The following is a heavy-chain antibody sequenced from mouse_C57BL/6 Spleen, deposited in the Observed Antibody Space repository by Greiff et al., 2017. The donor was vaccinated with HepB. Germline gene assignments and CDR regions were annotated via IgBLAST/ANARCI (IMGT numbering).Heavy chain of an antibody. CDR2: INYDGSST. CDR1: GFTFSDYY. J-gene: IGHJ1*03. Sequence: EVMLVESEGGLVQPGSSMKLSCTASGFTFSDYYMAWVRQVPEKGLEWVANINYDGSSTYYLDSLKSRFIISRDNAKNILYLQMSSLKSEDTATYYCAREGELGRYFDVWGTGTTVTVSS. D-gene: IGHD4-1*01. V-gene: IGHV5-16*01. CDR3: AREGELGRYFDV.